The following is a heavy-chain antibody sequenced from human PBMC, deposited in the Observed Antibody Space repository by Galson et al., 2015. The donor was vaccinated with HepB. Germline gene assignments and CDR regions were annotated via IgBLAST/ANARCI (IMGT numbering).Heavy chain of an antibody. Sequence: SVKVSCKASGYTFTSYYMHWVRQAPGQGLEWMGIINPSGGSTSYAQKLQGRVTMTRDTSTSTVYMELSSLRSEDTAVYYCAASYGSGSYPYYYYGMDVWGQGTTVTVSS. CDR1: GYTFTSYY. J-gene: IGHJ6*02. V-gene: IGHV1-46*04. CDR3: AASYGSGSYPYYYYGMDV. D-gene: IGHD3-10*01. CDR2: INPSGGST.